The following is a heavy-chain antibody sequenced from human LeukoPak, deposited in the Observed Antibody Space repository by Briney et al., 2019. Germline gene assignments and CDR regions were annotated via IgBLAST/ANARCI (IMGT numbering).Heavy chain of an antibody. Sequence: GGSLRLSCAASGFTFSSYEMNWVRQAPGKGLEWVSSISSSSSYIYYADTVKGRFTISRDNAKNSLYLQMNSLRAEDTAVYYCARDPAAGTYYFDYWGQGTLVTVSS. CDR1: GFTFSSYE. V-gene: IGHV3-21*01. D-gene: IGHD6-13*01. CDR2: ISSSSSYI. CDR3: ARDPAAGTYYFDY. J-gene: IGHJ4*02.